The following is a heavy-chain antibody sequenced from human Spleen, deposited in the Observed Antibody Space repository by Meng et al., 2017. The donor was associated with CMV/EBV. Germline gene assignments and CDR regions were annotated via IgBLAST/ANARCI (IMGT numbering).Heavy chain of an antibody. CDR1: GFTFSDHY. CDR3: ARSNSVAWGSFFDY. CDR2: VRSKVSSYST. V-gene: IGHV3-72*01. D-gene: IGHD5/OR15-5a*01. J-gene: IGHJ4*02. Sequence: GESLKISCAASGFTFSDHYMDWVRQVPGKGLEWVGRVRSKVSSYSTEYAASVKGRFTISRDDSQNSFYLQMNSLETEDTGVYFCARSNSVAWGSFFDYWGQGAPVTVSS.